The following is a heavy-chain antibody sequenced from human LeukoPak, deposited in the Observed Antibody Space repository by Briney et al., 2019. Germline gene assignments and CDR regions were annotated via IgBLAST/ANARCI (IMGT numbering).Heavy chain of an antibody. CDR1: GFTFSSYW. CDR2: INQGGSEK. CDR3: AREVIRSRYVYRSYYYMDV. Sequence: GGSLRLSCAASGFTFSSYWMSWVRQAPGKGLEWVANINQGGSEKYYVDSVKGRFTISRDNAKNSLYLQMNSLRAEDTAVYYCAREVIRSRYVYRSYYYMDVWGKRATVTVSS. D-gene: IGHD3-16*01. V-gene: IGHV3-7*01. J-gene: IGHJ6*03.